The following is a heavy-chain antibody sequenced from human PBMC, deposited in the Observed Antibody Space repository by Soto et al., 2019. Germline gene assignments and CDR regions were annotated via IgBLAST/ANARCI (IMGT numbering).Heavy chain of an antibody. V-gene: IGHV1-3*01. CDR3: ARDLGYALPDY. J-gene: IGHJ4*02. CDR1: GYTFTSYA. CDR2: INAGNGNT. D-gene: IGHD2-15*01. Sequence: ASVKVSCKASGYTFTSYAMHWVRQAPGQRLEWMGWINAGNGNTKYSQKFQGRVTITRDTSASTAYMELSSLRSEGTAVYYCARDLGYALPDYWGQGTLVTVSS.